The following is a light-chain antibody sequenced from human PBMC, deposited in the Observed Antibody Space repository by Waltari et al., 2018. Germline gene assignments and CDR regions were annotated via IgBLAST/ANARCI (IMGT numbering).Light chain of an antibody. CDR3: LQYSSSPWT. V-gene: IGKV1-5*03. J-gene: IGKJ1*01. CDR2: KAS. Sequence: DIQMTQSPSSLSASVGDTVSITCRASQRISSWLDWYQQKPGTAPNLLISKASSLQTGVPSRFSGSGSGTEFTLTISSLQPEDIATYYCLQYSSSPWTFGQGTKVEIK. CDR1: QRISSW.